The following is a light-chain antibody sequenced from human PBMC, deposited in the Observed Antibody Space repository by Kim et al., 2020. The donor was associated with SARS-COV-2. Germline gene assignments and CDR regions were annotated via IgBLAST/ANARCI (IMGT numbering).Light chain of an antibody. V-gene: IGKV3-11*01. CDR1: QSVSSY. J-gene: IGKJ5*01. CDR2: DAS. Sequence: LSPGERATLSCRASQSVSSYLAWYQQKAGQAPRRLIYDASNRATGIPARFSGSGSGTDFTLTISSLEPEDFAVYYCQQRSNWPITFGQGTRLEIK. CDR3: QQRSNWPIT.